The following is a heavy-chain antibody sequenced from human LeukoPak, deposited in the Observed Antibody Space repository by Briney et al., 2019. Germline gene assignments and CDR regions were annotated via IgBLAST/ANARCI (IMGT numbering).Heavy chain of an antibody. CDR1: GFTFDDYG. Sequence: GGSLRLSCAASGFTFDDYGLSWVRQAPGKGLEWISEINWNGGNTGYADSVKGRFTISRDNAKNSLYLQMNSLRAEDTALYYCATTGWGLNYFDSWGQGTLVTVSS. V-gene: IGHV3-20*04. D-gene: IGHD3-16*01. CDR3: ATTGWGLNYFDS. J-gene: IGHJ4*02. CDR2: INWNGGNT.